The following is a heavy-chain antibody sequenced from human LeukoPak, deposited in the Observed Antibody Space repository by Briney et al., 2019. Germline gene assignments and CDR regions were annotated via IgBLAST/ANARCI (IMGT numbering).Heavy chain of an antibody. D-gene: IGHD3-22*01. CDR2: ISYDAGSQ. J-gene: IGHJ4*02. V-gene: IGHV3-30*01. CDR1: GFTFSSYW. CDR3: ARDYSTSYFYFDY. Sequence: PGGSLRLSCAASGFTFSSYWMSWVRQAPGKGLQWVAGISYDAGSQYHADSVKGRFTISRDNSKSTLYLQMNSLRAEDTAVYYCARDYSTSYFYFDYWGQGTLVTVSS.